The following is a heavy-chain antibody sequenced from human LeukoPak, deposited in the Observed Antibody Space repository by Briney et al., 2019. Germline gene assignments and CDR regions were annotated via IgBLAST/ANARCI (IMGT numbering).Heavy chain of an antibody. CDR1: GYTFTSYG. J-gene: IGHJ4*02. V-gene: IGHV1-18*01. D-gene: IGHD2-2*01. CDR3: ARYGREVVPAASYFDY. CDR2: ISAYNGNT. Sequence: ASVKVSCKASGYTFTSYGISWVRQAPGQGLEWMEWISAYNGNTNYAQKLQGRVTMTTDTSTSTAYMELRSLRSDDTAVYYCARYGREVVPAASYFDYWGQGTPVTVSS.